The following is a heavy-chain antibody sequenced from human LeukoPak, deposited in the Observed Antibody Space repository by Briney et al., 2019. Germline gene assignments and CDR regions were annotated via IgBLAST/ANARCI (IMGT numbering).Heavy chain of an antibody. CDR1: GYTFTGYY. J-gene: IGHJ4*02. V-gene: IGHV1-2*06. CDR2: INPNSCGT. Sequence: ASVKVSCKASGYTFTGYYMHWVRQAPGQGLEWMGRINPNSCGTNYAQKFQGRVTMTRDTSISTAYMELSRLRSEDTAVYYCARVLGNDYGGNSDYWGQGTLVTVSS. D-gene: IGHD4-23*01. CDR3: ARVLGNDYGGNSDY.